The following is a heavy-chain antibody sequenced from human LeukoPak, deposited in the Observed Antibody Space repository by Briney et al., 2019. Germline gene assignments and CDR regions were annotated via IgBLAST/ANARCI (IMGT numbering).Heavy chain of an antibody. V-gene: IGHV3-7*01. CDR2: IKPDGSQI. Sequence: SGGSLRLSGAASGFTFLTYWMTWAGQAPGKGLEWVANIKPDGSQIYYVDSVKGRFTISRDNAKNSLYLQMNSLRAEDTAVYYCARDLNWETYWGQGTLVTVSS. D-gene: IGHD7-27*01. J-gene: IGHJ4*02. CDR3: ARDLNWETY. CDR1: GFTFLTYW.